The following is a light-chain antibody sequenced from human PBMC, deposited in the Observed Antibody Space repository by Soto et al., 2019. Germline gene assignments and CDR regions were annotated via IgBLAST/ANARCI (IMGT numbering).Light chain of an antibody. J-gene: IGKJ5*01. Sequence: DSQVTQSTSSGSAFVGARVSITCRASQDIAGYLARYQHKPGRAPELLIHAASSLQSGVPCRFSGSGSGTDFTLTIHGLQPEEFATYYCQLAYSFPITLGKGTRLEIK. V-gene: IGKV1D-12*01. CDR2: AAS. CDR3: QLAYSFPIT. CDR1: QDIAGY.